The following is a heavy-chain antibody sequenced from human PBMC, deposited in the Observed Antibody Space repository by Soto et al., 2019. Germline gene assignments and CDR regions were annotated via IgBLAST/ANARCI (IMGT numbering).Heavy chain of an antibody. D-gene: IGHD6-13*01. CDR1: GYTFTSYG. V-gene: IGHV1-18*01. Sequence: ASAKVSCKASGYTFTSYGISWVRQAPGQGLEWMGWISAYNGNTNYAQKLQGRVTMTTDTSTSTAYMELRSLRSDDTAVYYCARERIAAAGKTGYYYSYSVMDVGGQGPTVPVP. CDR2: ISAYNGNT. CDR3: ARERIAAAGKTGYYYSYSVMDV. J-gene: IGHJ6*02.